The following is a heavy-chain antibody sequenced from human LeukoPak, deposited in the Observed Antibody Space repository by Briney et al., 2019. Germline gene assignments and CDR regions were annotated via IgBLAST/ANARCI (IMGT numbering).Heavy chain of an antibody. Sequence: GGSLRLSCAASGFSLSNYNMNWVRQTPGKGLEWVSFITKSSSYTDYADSVKGRFTISRDNSKNTLYLQMNSLRAEDTALYYCVCVYYDIFTGEAVAYYYYGMDVWGQGTTVTVSS. CDR2: ITKSSSYT. CDR3: VCVYYDIFTGEAVAYYYYGMDV. J-gene: IGHJ6*02. D-gene: IGHD3-9*01. V-gene: IGHV3-21*01. CDR1: GFSLSNYN.